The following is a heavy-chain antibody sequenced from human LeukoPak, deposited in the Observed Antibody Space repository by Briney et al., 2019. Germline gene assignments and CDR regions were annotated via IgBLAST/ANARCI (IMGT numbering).Heavy chain of an antibody. D-gene: IGHD2/OR15-2a*01. J-gene: IGHJ6*02. V-gene: IGHV4-59*01. CDR2: IFECGNH. CDR1: GGSMTNLY. CDR3: AKGGSTNYYYGDV. Sequence: SEPLSLTCSVSGGSMTNLYWTWIRQPPGKGLEWIGDIFECGNHRYPTSLESRGTISVHTPKKQFSLKLSSVTAADTSVYYCAKGGSTNYYYGDVWGQGTTV.